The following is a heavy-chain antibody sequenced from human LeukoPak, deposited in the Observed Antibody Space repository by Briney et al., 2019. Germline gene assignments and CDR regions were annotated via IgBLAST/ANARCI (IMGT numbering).Heavy chain of an antibody. CDR2: IKQDGSEK. CDR1: GFTFSSYW. CDR3: ARDRITMVRGVIKPDNWFDP. Sequence: GGSLRLSCAASGFTFSSYWMSWVRQAPGKGLEWVANIKQDGSEKYYVDSVKGRFTISRDNAKNSLYLQMSSLRAEDTAVYYFARDRITMVRGVIKPDNWFDPWGQGTLVTVSS. V-gene: IGHV3-7*01. J-gene: IGHJ5*02. D-gene: IGHD3-10*01.